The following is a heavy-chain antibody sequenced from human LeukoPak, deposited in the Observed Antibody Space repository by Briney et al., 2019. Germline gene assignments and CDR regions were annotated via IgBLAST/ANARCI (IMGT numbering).Heavy chain of an antibody. Sequence: PGRSLRLSCAASGLTFSSFGMHWVRQAPGKGLEWVAVTSFDGGNKHYADSVKGRFTISRDNSKNTLYLQMNSLRAEDTALYFCAKKAQYNGNYPLDYWGQGTLVTVSS. J-gene: IGHJ4*02. CDR3: AKKAQYNGNYPLDY. CDR1: GLTFSSFG. D-gene: IGHD1-26*01. V-gene: IGHV3-30*18. CDR2: TSFDGGNK.